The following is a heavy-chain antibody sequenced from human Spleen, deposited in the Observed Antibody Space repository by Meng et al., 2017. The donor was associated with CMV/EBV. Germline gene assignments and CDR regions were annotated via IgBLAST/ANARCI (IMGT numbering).Heavy chain of an antibody. D-gene: IGHD3-22*01. J-gene: IGHJ4*02. Sequence: GGSLRLSCAASGFTFSSYAMSWVRQAPGKGLEWVSVISSAGSSTYYADSVKGRFTISRDNSKSTLYLQMNSLRADDTAMYYCTLQPIYSRFDYWGQGALVTVSS. CDR3: TLQPIYSRFDY. CDR2: ISSAGSST. V-gene: IGHV3-23*03. CDR1: GFTFSSYA.